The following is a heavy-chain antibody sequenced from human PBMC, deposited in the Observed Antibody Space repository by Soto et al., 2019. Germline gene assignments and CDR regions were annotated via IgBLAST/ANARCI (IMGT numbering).Heavy chain of an antibody. CDR2: FNPILSLS. J-gene: IGHJ4*02. D-gene: IGHD3-10*02. Sequence: QVQLVQSGAEVKKPGSSVKVSCKASGDTFNFYTINWVRQAPGLGLEWMGRFNPILSLSNSALKFQGRVTLTADKSTSTAYMVLSSLRSEDTAIYYCSTSFCSGSRAFDYWGQGALVTVSS. CDR1: GDTFNFYT. CDR3: STSFCSGSRAFDY. V-gene: IGHV1-69*02.